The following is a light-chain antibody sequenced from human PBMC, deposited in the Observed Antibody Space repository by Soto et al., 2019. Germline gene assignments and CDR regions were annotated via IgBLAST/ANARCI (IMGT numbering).Light chain of an antibody. V-gene: IGLV2-11*01. CDR2: DVS. CDR3: CSYATTFYV. Sequence: QSVLTQPRSVSGSPGQSVTISCTGPTIDVDSSNYVSWYQQHPGKAPKLMIYDVSERPSGVPDRFSGSKSGSTASLTISGLQAEDEADYYCCSYATTFYVFARGTKVTVL. J-gene: IGLJ1*01. CDR1: TIDVDSSNY.